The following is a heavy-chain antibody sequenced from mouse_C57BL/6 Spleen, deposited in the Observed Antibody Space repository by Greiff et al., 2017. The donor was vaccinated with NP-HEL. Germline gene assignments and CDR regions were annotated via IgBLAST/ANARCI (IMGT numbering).Heavy chain of an antibody. CDR2: INPSNGRT. J-gene: IGHJ2*01. D-gene: IGHD2-1*01. CDR1: GYTLTSYW. CDR3: ARLLINFDY. Sequence: QVHVKQSGAELVKPGASVNLSCKASGYTLTSYWMHWVKQRPGQGLEWIGEINPSNGRTNYNEKFKSKATLTVDKSSSTAYMQLSSPTSEDSAVYYCARLLINFDYWGQGTTLTVSS. V-gene: IGHV1S81*02.